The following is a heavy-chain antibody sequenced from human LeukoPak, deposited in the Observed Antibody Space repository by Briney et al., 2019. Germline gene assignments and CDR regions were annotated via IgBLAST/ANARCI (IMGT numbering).Heavy chain of an antibody. J-gene: IGHJ3*02. CDR1: GGSISSGSYY. CDR3: ARDQNSVTIFGVKDAFDI. Sequence: SETLSLTCTVSGGSISSGSYYWSWIRQPAGKGLEWIGRIYSSGSTNYNPSLKSRVTISVDTSKNQFSLKLSSVTAADTAVYHCARDQNSVTIFGVKDAFDIWGQGTMVTVSS. D-gene: IGHD3-3*01. V-gene: IGHV4-61*02. CDR2: IYSSGST.